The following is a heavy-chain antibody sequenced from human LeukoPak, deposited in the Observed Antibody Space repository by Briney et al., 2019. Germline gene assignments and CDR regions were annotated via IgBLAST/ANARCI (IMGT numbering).Heavy chain of an antibody. CDR3: ARLITMVRGAYYFDY. D-gene: IGHD3-10*01. CDR2: INPNSGGT. J-gene: IGHJ4*02. Sequence: ASVKVSCKVSGYTFTGYYMHWVRQAPGQGLEWMGWINPNSGGTNYAQKFQGRVTMTRDTSISTAYMELSRLRSDDTAVYYCARLITMVRGAYYFDYWGQGTLVTVSS. CDR1: GYTFTGYY. V-gene: IGHV1-2*02.